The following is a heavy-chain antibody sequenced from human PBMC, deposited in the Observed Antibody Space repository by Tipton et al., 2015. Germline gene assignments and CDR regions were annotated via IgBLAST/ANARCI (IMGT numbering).Heavy chain of an antibody. V-gene: IGHV4-59*01. CDR1: SDSISKYY. CDR2: IQYSGGT. CDR3: ARARGRHGGLFDS. J-gene: IGHJ4*02. Sequence: LRLSCSVSSDSISKYYWSWIRQPPGKELEWIGYIQYSGGTNYNPSLKSRVTISVDTSKTQFSLKMGSVTASDTAVYYCARARGRHGGLFDSWGQGILVTVSS. D-gene: IGHD4-23*01.